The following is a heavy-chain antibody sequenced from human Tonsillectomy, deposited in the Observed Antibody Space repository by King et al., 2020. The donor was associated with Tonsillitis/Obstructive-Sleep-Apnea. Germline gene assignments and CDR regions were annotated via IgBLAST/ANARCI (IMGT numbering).Heavy chain of an antibody. CDR1: WGSISSYY. D-gene: IGHD2-21*01. V-gene: IGHV4-59*01. CDR3: ARLVYCGGDCYLLDY. J-gene: IGHJ4*02. Sequence: QLQESGPGLVKPSETLYVTFTVSWGSISSYYRSWIRQPPGKGLEWIGYIYYRVSTNYNPPLKSRVTISVETSKNQFSLKLSSVTAADTAVYYCARLVYCGGDCYLLDYWGQGTLVTVSS. CDR2: IYYRVST.